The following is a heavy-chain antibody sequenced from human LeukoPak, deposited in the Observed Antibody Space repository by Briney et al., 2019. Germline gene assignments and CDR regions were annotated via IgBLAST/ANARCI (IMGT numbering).Heavy chain of an antibody. Sequence: GASVKVSCKASGYTFTNYAMHWVRQAPGQRLEWMGWIKAGNGNTKYSQAFQGRVTITRDTSASTAYMDLSSLRSEDMAVYYCARGTSYYDSSGYYRRNSPNYMDVWGKGTTVTVSS. J-gene: IGHJ6*03. V-gene: IGHV1-3*03. CDR1: GYTFTNYA. CDR2: IKAGNGNT. CDR3: ARGTSYYDSSGYYRRNSPNYMDV. D-gene: IGHD3-22*01.